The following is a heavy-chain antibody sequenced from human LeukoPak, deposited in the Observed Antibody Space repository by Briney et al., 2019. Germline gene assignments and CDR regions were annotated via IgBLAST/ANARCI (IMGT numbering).Heavy chain of an antibody. V-gene: IGHV3-7*01. CDR1: GFTFSSYW. D-gene: IGHD5-18*01. J-gene: IGHJ4*02. CDR2: IKQDGSEK. CDR3: ARDALYDSYENYFDY. Sequence: GGSLRLSCAASGFTFSSYWMSWVRQAPGKGLEWVANIKQDGSEKYYVDSVKGRFTISRDNAKNSLYLQMNSLRAEDTAVYYCARDALYDSYENYFDYWGQGTLVTVSS.